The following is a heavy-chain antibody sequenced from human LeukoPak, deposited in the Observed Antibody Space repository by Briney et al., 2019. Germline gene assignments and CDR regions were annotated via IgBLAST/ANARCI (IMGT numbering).Heavy chain of an antibody. J-gene: IGHJ4*02. V-gene: IGHV7-4-1*02. CDR1: GYTFTRYT. CDR2: INTNTGNP. Sequence: GASVKVSCKASGYTFTRYTMNWVRQAPGQGLEWMGWINTNTGNPTYAQGFTGRFVFSLDTSVSTAYPQISSLKAEDTAVYYCARKLGEVGATNNYFDYWGQGTRVTVSS. CDR3: ARKLGEVGATNNYFDY. D-gene: IGHD1-26*01.